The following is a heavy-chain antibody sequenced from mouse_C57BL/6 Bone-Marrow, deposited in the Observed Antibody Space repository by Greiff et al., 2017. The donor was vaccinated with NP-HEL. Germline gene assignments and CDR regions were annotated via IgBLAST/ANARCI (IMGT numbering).Heavy chain of an antibody. V-gene: IGHV5-6*01. CDR3: ARLDYYGRGAWFAY. CDR1: GFTFSSYG. D-gene: IGHD1-1*01. J-gene: IGHJ3*01. CDR2: ISSGGSYT. Sequence: EVKVVESGGDLVKPGGSLKLSCAASGFTFSSYGMSWVRQTPDKRLEWVATISSGGSYTYYPDSVKGRFTISRDNAKNTLYLQMSSLKSEDTAMYYCARLDYYGRGAWFAYWGQGTLVTVSA.